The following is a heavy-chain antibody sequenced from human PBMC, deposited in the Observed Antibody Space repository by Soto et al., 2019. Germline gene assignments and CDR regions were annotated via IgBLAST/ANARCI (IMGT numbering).Heavy chain of an antibody. V-gene: IGHV5-51*01. Sequence: GESLKISCKGSGYSFTSYWIGWVRQMPGKGLEWMGIIYPGDSDTRYSPSFQGQVTISADKSISTAYLQWSGLKASDTAMYYCSALGLNPNQNYYDSSGSYWGRDYWGQGTLVTVSS. J-gene: IGHJ4*02. CDR1: GYSFTSYW. CDR3: SALGLNPNQNYYDSSGSYWGRDY. D-gene: IGHD3-22*01. CDR2: IYPGDSDT.